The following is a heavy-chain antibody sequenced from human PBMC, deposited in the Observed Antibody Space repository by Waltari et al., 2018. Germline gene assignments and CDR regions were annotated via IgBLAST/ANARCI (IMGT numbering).Heavy chain of an antibody. CDR2: IYHSGST. V-gene: IGHV4-38-2*01. Sequence: QVQLQESGPGLVKPSETLSLTCAVSGYSISSGYYWDWIRQPPGKGLDWIGSIYHSGSTNYNPSLKSRVTISVDTSKNQFSLKLSSVTAADTAVYYCARPGSGSWHAFDIWGQGTMVTVSS. D-gene: IGHD3-10*01. CDR3: ARPGSGSWHAFDI. J-gene: IGHJ3*02. CDR1: GYSISSGYY.